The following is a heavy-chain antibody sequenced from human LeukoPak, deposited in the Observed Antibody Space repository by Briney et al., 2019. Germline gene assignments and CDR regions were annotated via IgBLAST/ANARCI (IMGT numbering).Heavy chain of an antibody. V-gene: IGHV3-53*04. Sequence: GGSLRLSCAAPGFTVSSNYMSWVRQAPGKGLEWVSVIYSGGSTYYADSVKGRFTISRHNSKNTLYLQMNSLRAEDTAVYYCARENVAYYDSSGYYSPWGQGTLVTVSS. CDR2: IYSGGST. CDR3: ARENVAYYDSSGYYSP. D-gene: IGHD3-22*01. J-gene: IGHJ5*02. CDR1: GFTVSSNY.